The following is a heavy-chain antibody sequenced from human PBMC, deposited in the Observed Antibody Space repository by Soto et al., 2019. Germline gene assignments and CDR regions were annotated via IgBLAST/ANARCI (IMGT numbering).Heavy chain of an antibody. CDR1: GFSFISYS. CDR3: AKGDRIAAAGHFDY. V-gene: IGHV3-30*18. D-gene: IGHD6-13*01. J-gene: IGHJ4*02. CDR2: ISNDGNFE. Sequence: PGGSLRLSCVASGFSFISYSMHWVRQAPGKGLEWVAVISNDGNFEYYADSVKGRFTISRDNSKNTLFLQLNSLRAEDTAIYYCAKGDRIAAAGHFDYWGQGTLVTVSS.